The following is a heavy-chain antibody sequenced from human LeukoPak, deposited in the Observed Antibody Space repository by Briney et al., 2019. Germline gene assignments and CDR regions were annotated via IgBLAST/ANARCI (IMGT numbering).Heavy chain of an antibody. CDR2: IYTSGST. CDR1: GGSISSYY. J-gene: IGHJ4*02. D-gene: IGHD3-3*01. CDR3: ARDRAIFGVAKYYFDY. V-gene: IGHV4-4*07. Sequence: PSETLSLTCTVSGGSISSYYWSWIRQPAGKGLEWIGRIYTSGSTNYNPSLKSRVTMSVDTSKNQFYLKLSSVTAADTAVYYCARDRAIFGVAKYYFDYWGQGTLVTVSS.